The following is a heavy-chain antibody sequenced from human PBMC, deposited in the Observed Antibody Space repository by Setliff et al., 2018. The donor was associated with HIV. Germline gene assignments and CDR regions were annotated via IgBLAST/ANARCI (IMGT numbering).Heavy chain of an antibody. CDR2: IIPMFGTS. D-gene: IGHD6-13*01. CDR3: ARGHSSSWTGWFDP. J-gene: IGHJ5*02. Sequence: ASVKVSCKASGVTFTTDPFTWVRQAPGQGLEWMGRIIPMFGTSTYAQKFEGRVTITADESTSTVYMDLSSLRPEDTAMYYCARGHSSSWTGWFDPWGQGTLVTVSS. CDR1: GVTFTTDP. V-gene: IGHV1-69*13.